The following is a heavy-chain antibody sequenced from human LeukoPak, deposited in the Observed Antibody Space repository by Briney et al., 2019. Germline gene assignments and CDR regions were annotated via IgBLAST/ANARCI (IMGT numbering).Heavy chain of an antibody. Sequence: SETLSLTCTVSGGSIRSYYWNWIRQPPGKGLEWIGYIYYDGSTNYNPSLKSRVTISLDTSKNQFSLKLSSVTAADTAVYYCARLAIVVVTAIWFDPWGQGTLVTVSS. D-gene: IGHD2-21*02. V-gene: IGHV4-59*08. CDR1: GGSIRSYY. CDR2: IYYDGST. CDR3: ARLAIVVVTAIWFDP. J-gene: IGHJ5*02.